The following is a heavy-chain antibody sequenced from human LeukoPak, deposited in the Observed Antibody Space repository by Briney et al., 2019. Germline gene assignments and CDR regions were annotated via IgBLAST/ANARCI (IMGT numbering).Heavy chain of an antibody. V-gene: IGHV3-21*01. CDR1: VFTFSSYS. Sequence: GSLRLSCAASVFTFSSYSMNWVRQAPGKGLEWVSSISSSSSYIYYADSVKGRFTISRDNAKNSLYLQMNSLRAEDTAVYYCARGAPGYSYASYYFDYWGQGTLVTVSS. CDR3: ARGAPGYSYASYYFDY. J-gene: IGHJ4*02. D-gene: IGHD5-18*01. CDR2: ISSSSSYI.